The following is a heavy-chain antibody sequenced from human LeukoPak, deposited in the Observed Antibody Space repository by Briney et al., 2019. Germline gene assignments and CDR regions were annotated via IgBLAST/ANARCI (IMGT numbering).Heavy chain of an antibody. CDR1: GGSISSYY. J-gene: IGHJ4*02. Sequence: PSETLSLTCTVSGGSISSYYWSWIRQPPGKGLEWIGYIYYSGSTNYNPSLKSRVTISVDTSKNQFSLKLSSVTAADTAVYYCAKDREQLAAYDYWGQGTLVTVSS. V-gene: IGHV4-59*12. D-gene: IGHD6-6*01. CDR2: IYYSGST. CDR3: AKDREQLAAYDY.